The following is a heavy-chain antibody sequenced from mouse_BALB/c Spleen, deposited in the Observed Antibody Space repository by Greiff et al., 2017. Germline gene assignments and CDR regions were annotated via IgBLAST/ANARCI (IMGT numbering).Heavy chain of an antibody. CDR3: AITTVVETPWYFDV. Sequence: EVKLVESGPGLVKPSQSLSLTCTVTGYSITSDYAWNWIRQFPGNKLEWMGYISYSGSTSYNPSLKSRISITRDTSKNQFFLQLNSVTTEDTATYYCAITTVVETPWYFDVWGAGTTVTVSS. J-gene: IGHJ1*01. CDR2: ISYSGST. D-gene: IGHD1-1*01. V-gene: IGHV3-2*02. CDR1: GYSITSDYA.